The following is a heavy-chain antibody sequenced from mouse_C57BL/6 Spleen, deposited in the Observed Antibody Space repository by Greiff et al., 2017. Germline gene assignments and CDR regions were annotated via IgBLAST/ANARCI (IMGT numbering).Heavy chain of an antibody. CDR2: IYPSDSET. D-gene: IGHD2-4*01. CDR3: ARGQGLREVFAY. Sequence: QVQLQQPGAELVRPGSSVKLSCKASGYTFTSYWMAWVKQRPGQGLEWIGNIYPSDSETHYNQKFKDKATLTVDKSSSTAYMQLSSLTSEDSAVYYCARGQGLREVFAYWGQRTLVTVSA. J-gene: IGHJ3*01. V-gene: IGHV1-61*01. CDR1: GYTFTSYW.